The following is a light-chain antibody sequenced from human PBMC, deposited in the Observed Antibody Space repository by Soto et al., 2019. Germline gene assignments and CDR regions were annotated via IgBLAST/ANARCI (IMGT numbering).Light chain of an antibody. Sequence: EIVMTQSPGTLSVSPGERATLPCRAGQGVTTNFAWYQQKSGQSPRLLIYDVSIRATGVPARFSGTGSETDFTLTISGLQSEDSAVYFCQQYNNWPFSFGQGTKVDIK. CDR1: QGVTTN. V-gene: IGKV3-15*01. CDR3: QQYNNWPFS. CDR2: DVS. J-gene: IGKJ1*01.